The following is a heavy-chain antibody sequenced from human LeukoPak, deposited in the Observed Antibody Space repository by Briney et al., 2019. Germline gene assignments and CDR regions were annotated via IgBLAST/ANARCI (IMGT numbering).Heavy chain of an antibody. Sequence: ACSMRLSSAASGFTFINAWMAWVRKAPGKGLEWVGRIKAKAHGGTIEYAAPVKGRFTISRDNSKNTLYLQMNSLRAEDTAVYYCARDQLGAFDIWGQGTMVTVSS. CDR2: IKAKAHGGTI. D-gene: IGHD3-10*01. CDR3: ARDQLGAFDI. J-gene: IGHJ3*02. V-gene: IGHV3-15*01. CDR1: GFTFINAW.